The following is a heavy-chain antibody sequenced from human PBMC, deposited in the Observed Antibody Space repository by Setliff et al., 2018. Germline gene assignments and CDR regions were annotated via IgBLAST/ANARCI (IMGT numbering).Heavy chain of an antibody. CDR2: ISPYNGNT. D-gene: IGHD5-12*01. Sequence: ASVKVSCKTSGYNFITTGISWVRQAPGQGPEWMGCISPYNGNTNYAQKFQDRVTMTTDTSTATVYMELKNLRSDDTAVYYCARSSGPRVVLAADFDYWGQGTLVTV. J-gene: IGHJ4*02. CDR3: ARSSGPRVVLAADFDY. V-gene: IGHV1-18*01. CDR1: GYNFITTG.